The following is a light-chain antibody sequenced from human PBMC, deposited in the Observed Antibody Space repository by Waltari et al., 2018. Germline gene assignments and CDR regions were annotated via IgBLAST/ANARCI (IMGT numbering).Light chain of an antibody. CDR3: LQDYNYPWT. CDR2: AAS. Sequence: IQMTQSPSTLSASVGDRVTITCRASQSISSWLAWYQVRPGKAPKLLIYAASNLQSGVPSRFSGSGSGTYFTLTISSLQPEDFATYYCLQDYNYPWTFGQGTRVEIK. V-gene: IGKV1-6*01. J-gene: IGKJ1*01. CDR1: QSISSW.